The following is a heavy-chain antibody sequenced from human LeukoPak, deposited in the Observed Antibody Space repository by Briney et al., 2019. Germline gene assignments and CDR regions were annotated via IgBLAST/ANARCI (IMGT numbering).Heavy chain of an antibody. CDR2: ISGDSTYV. CDR1: GFTFASYS. Sequence: GGSLRLSCAASGFTFASYSMNWVRQAPGKGLEWVSSISGDSTYVYNAGSVKGRFTISRDNAQASLYLQMISLRADDTTVYYCARVSGRLERQSDLDYWGQGTLVIVSS. J-gene: IGHJ4*02. V-gene: IGHV3-21*01. D-gene: IGHD1-1*01. CDR3: ARVSGRLERQSDLDY.